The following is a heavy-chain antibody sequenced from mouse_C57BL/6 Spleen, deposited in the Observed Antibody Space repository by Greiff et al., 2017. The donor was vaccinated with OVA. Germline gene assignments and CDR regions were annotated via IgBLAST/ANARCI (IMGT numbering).Heavy chain of an antibody. V-gene: IGHV1-82*01. CDR3: ARVWDGKGGFAY. CDR2: IYPGDGDT. J-gene: IGHJ3*01. Sequence: VKLQQSGPELVKPGASVKISCKASGYAFSSSWMNWVKQRPGKGLEWIGRIYPGDGDTNYNGKFKGKATLTADKSSSTAYMQLSSLTSEDSAVYFCARVWDGKGGFAYWGQGTLVTVSA. CDR1: GYAFSSSW. D-gene: IGHD2-1*01.